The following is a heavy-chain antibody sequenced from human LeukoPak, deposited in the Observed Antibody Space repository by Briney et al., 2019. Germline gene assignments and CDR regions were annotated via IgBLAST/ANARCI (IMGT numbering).Heavy chain of an antibody. D-gene: IGHD1-26*01. V-gene: IGHV3-7*01. J-gene: IGHJ4*02. CDR3: AKDVSWEVRYSDY. Sequence: GGSLRLSCVVSGFTFNNHWMSWVRQAPGKGPEWVATIKTDGSEKYYVDSVEGRFTISRDNAKNTMFLQMNSLRGEDTAVYYCAKDVSWEVRYSDYWGQGTLVTVSS. CDR1: GFTFNNHW. CDR2: IKTDGSEK.